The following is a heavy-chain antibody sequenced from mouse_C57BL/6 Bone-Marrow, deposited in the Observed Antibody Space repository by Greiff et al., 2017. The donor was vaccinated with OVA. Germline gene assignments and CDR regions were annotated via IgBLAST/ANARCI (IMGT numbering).Heavy chain of an antibody. CDR1: GFNIKDYY. CDR2: IDPEDGET. V-gene: IGHV14-2*01. D-gene: IGHD1-1*01. J-gene: IGHJ1*03. CDR3: ASPVVAPYWYFDV. Sequence: VQLQQSGAELVKPGASVKLSCTASGFNIKDYYMHWVKQRTEQGLEWIGRIDPEDGETKYAPKFQGKATITAETSSNTAYLQLSSLTSEDTAVYYCASPVVAPYWYFDVWGTGTTVTVSS.